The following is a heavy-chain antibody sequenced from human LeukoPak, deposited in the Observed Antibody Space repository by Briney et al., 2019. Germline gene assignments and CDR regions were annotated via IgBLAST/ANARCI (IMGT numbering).Heavy chain of an antibody. CDR1: GFTLNGYS. J-gene: IGHJ4*02. CDR2: ISSSSGTI. V-gene: IGHV3-48*02. D-gene: IGHD3-10*01. Sequence: QPGGSLRLSCAASGFTLNGYSMNWVRQAPGKGLEWVSYISSSSGTIYYADSVKDRFTISRDNAKNSLYLQMNGLRDEDTAVYYCARDQSDYYGSGSYSEGSYWGQGTLVTVSS. CDR3: ARDQSDYYGSGSYSEGSY.